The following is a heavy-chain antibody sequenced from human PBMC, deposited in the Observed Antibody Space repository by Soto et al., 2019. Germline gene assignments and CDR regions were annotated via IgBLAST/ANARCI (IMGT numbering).Heavy chain of an antibody. CDR2: IIPIFGTA. CDR1: GGTFSSYA. CDR3: ARASLAVSYSSGWSS. V-gene: IGHV1-69*13. Sequence: SVKVSCKASGGTFSSYAISWVRQAPVQGLEWMGWIIPIFGTANYAQKFQGRVTITADESTSTAYMELSSLRSEDTAVYYCARASLAVSYSSGWSSLGGGTLVTVS. J-gene: IGHJ5*02. D-gene: IGHD6-19*01.